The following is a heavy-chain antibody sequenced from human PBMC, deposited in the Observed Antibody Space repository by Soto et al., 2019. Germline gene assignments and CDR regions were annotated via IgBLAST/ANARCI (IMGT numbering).Heavy chain of an antibody. V-gene: IGHV1-69*12. Sequence: QVQLVQSGTEMKKPGSSVKVSCKVSGDTVSRFAINWVRQAPGQGLEWMGGIIPIFGTANYAQKFHGRVTIHADDSTSTAYMELSSLRSQDTAVYCCARAYSQYGMDVWGQGTTITVSS. J-gene: IGHJ6*02. CDR1: GDTVSRFA. D-gene: IGHD2-21*01. CDR3: ARAYSQYGMDV. CDR2: IIPIFGTA.